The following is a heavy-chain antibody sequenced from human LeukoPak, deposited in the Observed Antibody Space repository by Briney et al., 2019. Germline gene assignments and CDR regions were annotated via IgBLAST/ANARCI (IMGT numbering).Heavy chain of an antibody. J-gene: IGHJ4*02. CDR2: INPSGGST. V-gene: IGHV1-46*01. CDR3: ARELPFGIAAAGDFDY. CDR1: GYTFTSYY. Sequence: ASVKVSCKASGYTFTSYYMHWVRQAPGQGLEWVGIINPSGGSTSYAQKFQGRVTMTRDTSTSTVYMELSSLRSEDTAVYYCARELPFGIAAAGDFDYWGQGTLVTVSS. D-gene: IGHD6-13*01.